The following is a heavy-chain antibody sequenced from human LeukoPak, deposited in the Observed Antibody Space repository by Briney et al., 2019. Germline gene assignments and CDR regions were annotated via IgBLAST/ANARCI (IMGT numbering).Heavy chain of an antibody. CDR2: IYYSGST. J-gene: IGHJ4*02. D-gene: IGHD1-1*01. CDR1: DGSISSHY. V-gene: IGHV4-59*11. CDR3: TRGGSGTGDY. Sequence: SETLSLTCTVSDGSISSHYWSWIRQPPGKGLEWIGYIYYSGSTNYNPSLKSRVTISVDTSKNQFSLKLSSVTAADTAVYYCTRGGSGTGDYWGQGTLVAVSS.